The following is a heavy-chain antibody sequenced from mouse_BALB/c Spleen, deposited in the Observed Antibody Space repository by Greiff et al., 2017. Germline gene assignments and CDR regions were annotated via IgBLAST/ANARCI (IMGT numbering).Heavy chain of an antibody. J-gene: IGHJ2*01. CDR2: IYPSDSYT. D-gene: IGHD2-2*01. Sequence: QVQLQQPGAELVRPGASVKLSCTASGFTFTSYWMNWVKQRPGQGLEWIGNIYPSDSYTNYNQKFKGKATLTVDKSSSTAYMQLSSPTSEDSAVYYGTKEGYDYWGQGTTLTVSS. V-gene: IGHV1-69*02. CDR1: GFTFTSYW. CDR3: TKEGYDY.